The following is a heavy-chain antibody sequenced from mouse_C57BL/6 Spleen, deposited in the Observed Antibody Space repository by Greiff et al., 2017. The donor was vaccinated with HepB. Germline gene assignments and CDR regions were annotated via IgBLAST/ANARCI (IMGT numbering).Heavy chain of an antibody. Sequence: EVKLMESGGGLVKPGGSLKLSCAASGFTFSDYGMHWVRQAPEKGLEWVAYISSGSSTIYYADTVKGRFTISRDNAKNTLFLQMTSLRSEDTAMYYCASGGVVGFAYWGQGTLVTVSA. V-gene: IGHV5-17*01. CDR1: GFTFSDYG. CDR3: ASGGVVGFAY. J-gene: IGHJ3*01. CDR2: ISSGSSTI.